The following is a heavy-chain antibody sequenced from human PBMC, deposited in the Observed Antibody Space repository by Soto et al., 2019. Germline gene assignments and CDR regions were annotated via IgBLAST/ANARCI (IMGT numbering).Heavy chain of an antibody. V-gene: IGHV4-59*01. D-gene: IGHD1-26*01. CDR3: AGHPIFGQWELEGSWFYP. Sequence: SETLSLTCTVSGGSISSYYWSWIRQTPGKGLEWIGDISYTGSTNYNPSLESRATISVDKSKNHFSLKLSSVTAADTAVYYCAGHPIFGQWELEGSWFYPWGKGSLVTVAS. CDR2: ISYTGST. CDR1: GGSISSYY. J-gene: IGHJ5*02.